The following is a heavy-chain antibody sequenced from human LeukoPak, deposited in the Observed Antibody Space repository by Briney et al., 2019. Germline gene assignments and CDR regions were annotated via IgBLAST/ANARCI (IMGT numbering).Heavy chain of an antibody. J-gene: IGHJ3*02. Sequence: GGSLRLSCAASGFTFSSYSMNWVRQAPGKGLEWVSYISSSSSTMYYAASVKGRFSISRDSAKNSLYLQMNSLRAEDTAVYYCARDHHRRLYDSQARDTFDIWGQGTMVTVSS. CDR1: GFTFSSYS. CDR3: ARDHHRRLYDSQARDTFDI. CDR2: ISSSSSTM. D-gene: IGHD3-22*01. V-gene: IGHV3-48*01.